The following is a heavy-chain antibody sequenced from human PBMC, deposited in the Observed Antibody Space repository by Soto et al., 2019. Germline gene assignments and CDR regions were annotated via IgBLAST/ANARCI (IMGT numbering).Heavy chain of an antibody. J-gene: IGHJ5*02. V-gene: IGHV4-59*01. CDR2: IYYSGST. Sequence: PSETLSLTCTVSGGSISSYYWSWIRQPPGKGLEWIGYIYYSGSTNYNPSLKSRVTISVDTSKNQFSLKLSSVTAADTAVYYCARTYYDSSGNWFDPWGQGTLVTVSS. CDR1: GGSISSYY. D-gene: IGHD3-22*01. CDR3: ARTYYDSSGNWFDP.